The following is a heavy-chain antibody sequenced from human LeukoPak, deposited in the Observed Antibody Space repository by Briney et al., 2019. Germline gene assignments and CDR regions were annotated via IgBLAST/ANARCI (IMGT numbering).Heavy chain of an antibody. Sequence: SETLSLTCTVSGGSVSSGSYYWSWIRQPPGKGLEWIGYIYYSGSTNYNPSLKSRVTISVDTSKNQFSLKLSSVTAADTAVYYCAGELGGSYSSFDYWGQGTLVTVSS. CDR1: GGSVSSGSYY. CDR3: AGELGGSYSSFDY. J-gene: IGHJ4*02. CDR2: IYYSGST. D-gene: IGHD1-26*01. V-gene: IGHV4-61*01.